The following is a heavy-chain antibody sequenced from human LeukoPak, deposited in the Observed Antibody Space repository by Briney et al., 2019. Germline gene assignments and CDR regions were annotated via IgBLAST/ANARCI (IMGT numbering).Heavy chain of an antibody. CDR3: ARETRSVTIFGVVIIEYYFDY. CDR2: IIPIFGTA. V-gene: IGHV1-69*05. J-gene: IGHJ4*02. CDR1: GGTFSSYA. Sequence: SVKVSCKASGGTFSSYAISWVRQAPGQGLEWMGRIIPIFGTANYAEKFKGRVTITTDESTSTPYMELGSLRSEDTAVYYCARETRSVTIFGVVIIEYYFDYWGQGTLVTVSS. D-gene: IGHD3-3*01.